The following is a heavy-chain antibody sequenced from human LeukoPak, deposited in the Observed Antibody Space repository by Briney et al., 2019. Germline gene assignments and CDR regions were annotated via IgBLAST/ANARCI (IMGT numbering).Heavy chain of an antibody. J-gene: IGHJ6*03. CDR3: ARTYYFGSGSYRYMDV. Sequence: PSETLSLTCSVSGGSLSSYYWSWIRQPPGKGLEWIGYVNDLGSTNYNPSLRSRATISVDTSKNQFSLKVTTVNAADTAVYYCARTYYFGSGSYRYMDVWGKGTKVTVSS. V-gene: IGHV4-59*08. D-gene: IGHD3-10*01. CDR1: GGSLSSYY. CDR2: VNDLGST.